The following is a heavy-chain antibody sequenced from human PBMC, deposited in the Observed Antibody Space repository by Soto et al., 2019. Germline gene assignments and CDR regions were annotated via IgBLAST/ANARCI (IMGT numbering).Heavy chain of an antibody. CDR3: ARDSTGSIDY. Sequence: QVQLQESGPGLVKPSQTLSLTCTVSGGSIRSGGYSWSWIRQQPGKGLERIGYIYYSGSTYYNPSLKSRVTISVDTSKNQFSLKLSSVTAADTAVYYCARDSTGSIDYWGQGTLVTVSS. CDR2: IYYSGST. V-gene: IGHV4-31*03. CDR1: GGSIRSGGYS. D-gene: IGHD2-2*01. J-gene: IGHJ4*02.